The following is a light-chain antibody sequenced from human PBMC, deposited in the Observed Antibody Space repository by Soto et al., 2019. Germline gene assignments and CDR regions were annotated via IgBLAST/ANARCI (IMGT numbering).Light chain of an antibody. Sequence: EIVLTQSPGTLSLSPGERATLSCRASQSVSSNYLAWYQQKPGQAPRLLIYGASSRATGIPDRFSGSGSGTDFTLTISRLEPEDFAVYYCHHYVSSPWTFGQGTTVEIK. CDR1: QSVSSNY. CDR3: HHYVSSPWT. CDR2: GAS. V-gene: IGKV3-20*01. J-gene: IGKJ1*01.